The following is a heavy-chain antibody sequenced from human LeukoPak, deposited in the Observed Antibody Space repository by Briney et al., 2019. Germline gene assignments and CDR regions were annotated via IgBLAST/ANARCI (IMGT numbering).Heavy chain of an antibody. V-gene: IGHV4-34*01. D-gene: IGHD6-19*01. CDR2: INHSGST. CDR3: ASSGLGTVADAYYFDY. Sequence: PSETLSLTCAVSGGSFSGYYWSWIRQPPGKGLEWIGEINHSGSTNYNPSLKSRVTISVDTSKNQFSLKLSSVTAADTAVYYCASSGLGTVADAYYFDYWGQGTLVTVSS. J-gene: IGHJ4*02. CDR1: GGSFSGYY.